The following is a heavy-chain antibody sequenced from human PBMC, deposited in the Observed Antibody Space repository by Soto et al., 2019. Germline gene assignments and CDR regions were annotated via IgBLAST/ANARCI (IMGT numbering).Heavy chain of an antibody. Sequence: SETLSLTCTVSGGSVSSGGYYWSWIRQHPGTGLEGIGYIYYSGTTYFNPSLKSRASISLDTSKNEFSLKLTSVTAADTAVYYCARRALTQCINGVCYKDGFWDYWGQGALVTVSS. CDR3: ARRALTQCINGVCYKDGFWDY. V-gene: IGHV4-31*03. J-gene: IGHJ4*02. CDR2: IYYSGTT. CDR1: GGSVSSGGYY. D-gene: IGHD2-8*01.